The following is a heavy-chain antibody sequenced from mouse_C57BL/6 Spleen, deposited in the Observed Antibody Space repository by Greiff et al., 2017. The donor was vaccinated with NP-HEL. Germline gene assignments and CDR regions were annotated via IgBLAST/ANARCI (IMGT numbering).Heavy chain of an antibody. Sequence: VQLQQPGAELVKPGASVKLSCKASGYTFTSYWMHWVKQRPGQGLEWIGMIHPNSGSTNYNEKFKSKATLTVDKSSSTAYMQLSSLTSEDSAVYYCARAYNYDDYAMDYWGQGTSVTVSS. J-gene: IGHJ4*01. CDR1: GYTFTSYW. CDR3: ARAYNYDDYAMDY. D-gene: IGHD2-12*01. CDR2: IHPNSGST. V-gene: IGHV1-64*01.